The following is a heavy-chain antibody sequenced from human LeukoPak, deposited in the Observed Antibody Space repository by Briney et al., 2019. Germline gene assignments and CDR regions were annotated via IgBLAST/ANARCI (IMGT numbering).Heavy chain of an antibody. CDR1: GYTFTSYG. CDR3: ACVHWDSSGYYPLD. Sequence: ASVKVSCKASGYTFTSYGISWVRQAPGQGLEWMGWISAYNGNTNYAQKLQGRVTMTTDTSTSTAYMELRSLRSDDTAVYYCACVHWDSSGYYPLDWGQGTLVTVSS. J-gene: IGHJ4*02. CDR2: ISAYNGNT. D-gene: IGHD3-22*01. V-gene: IGHV1-18*01.